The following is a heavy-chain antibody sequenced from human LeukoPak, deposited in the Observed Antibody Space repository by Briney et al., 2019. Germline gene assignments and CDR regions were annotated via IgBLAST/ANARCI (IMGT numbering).Heavy chain of an antibody. CDR1: GFTFSSYW. V-gene: IGHV3-74*01. CDR2: INTDGSST. CDR3: AREEQLAPYYYYYMDV. Sequence: PGGSLRLSCAASGFTFSSYWMHWVRQAPGKGLVWVSRINTDGSSTSYADSVKGRFTISRDNAKNTLYLQMNSLRAEDTAVYYCAREEQLAPYYYYYMDVWGKGTTVTVSS. D-gene: IGHD6-13*01. J-gene: IGHJ6*03.